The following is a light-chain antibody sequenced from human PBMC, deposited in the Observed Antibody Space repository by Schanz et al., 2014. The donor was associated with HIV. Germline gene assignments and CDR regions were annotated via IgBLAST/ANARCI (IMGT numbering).Light chain of an antibody. J-gene: IGLJ3*02. CDR1: SSDIGNYNL. Sequence: QSVLTQPASVSGSPGQSITISCTGTSSDIGNYNLVSWFQHYPGEAPKIMIFEVRKRPSGVSGRFSGSKSGNTASLTISGLQAEDEADYYCCSYAGSSAWVFGGGTKLTVL. CDR2: EVR. V-gene: IGLV2-23*02. CDR3: CSYAGSSAWV.